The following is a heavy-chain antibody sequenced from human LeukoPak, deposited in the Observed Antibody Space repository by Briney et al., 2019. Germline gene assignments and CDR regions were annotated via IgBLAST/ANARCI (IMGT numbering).Heavy chain of an antibody. J-gene: IGHJ4*02. CDR1: GFTFSNYW. CDR3: ARRLTDYVYPYFDY. V-gene: IGHV3-7*01. Sequence: GGSLRLSCEASGFTFSNYWMTWVRQAPGKGLEWVANIKQDGSDKYYVDSVKGRFTISRDNGKNSLYLQINSLRAEDTAVYYCARRLTDYVYPYFDYWGQGTLVTVSS. D-gene: IGHD4-17*01. CDR2: IKQDGSDK.